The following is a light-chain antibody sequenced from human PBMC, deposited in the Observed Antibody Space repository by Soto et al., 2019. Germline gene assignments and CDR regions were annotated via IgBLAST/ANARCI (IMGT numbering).Light chain of an antibody. CDR3: QHYGESSST. J-gene: IGKJ4*01. CDR1: QTITYNF. Sequence: IVLTQSPGTLSLSPGEVATLSCGASQTITYNFLAWYQKKPGLAPRLLVYDASNRSTGIPDRFSGSGSGTYFTLTSSTLEPEDFAVYYCQHYGESSSTFGGGTRVEI. CDR2: DAS. V-gene: IGKV3D-20*01.